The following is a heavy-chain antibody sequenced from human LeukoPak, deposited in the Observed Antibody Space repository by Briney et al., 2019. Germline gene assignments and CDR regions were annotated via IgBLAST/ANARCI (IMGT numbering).Heavy chain of an antibody. J-gene: IGHJ6*02. D-gene: IGHD6-13*01. CDR2: MNPNSGNT. CDR3: ARGRPLVHYYGMDV. CDR1: GYTFTSYD. Sequence: ASVKVSCKASGYTFTSYDINWVRQATGQGLEWMGWMNPNSGNTGYAQKFQGRVTMTRNTSISTAYMELSSLRSEDTAVYCCARGRPLVHYYGMDVWGQGTTVTVSS. V-gene: IGHV1-8*01.